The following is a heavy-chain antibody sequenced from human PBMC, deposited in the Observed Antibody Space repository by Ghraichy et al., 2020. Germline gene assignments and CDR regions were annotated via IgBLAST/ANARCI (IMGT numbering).Heavy chain of an antibody. V-gene: IGHV4-61*08. CDR2: IYNNART. Sequence: SETLSLTCTVSGGSVSSGDYYWSWIRQPPGEGLEWIGHIYNNARTNYNPSLKSRVTISVDTSKNQFSLKLSSVTTADTAVYYCARGGSGEGYWGQGALVTVSS. CDR3: ARGGSGEGY. D-gene: IGHD3-10*01. CDR1: GGSVSSGDYY. J-gene: IGHJ4*02.